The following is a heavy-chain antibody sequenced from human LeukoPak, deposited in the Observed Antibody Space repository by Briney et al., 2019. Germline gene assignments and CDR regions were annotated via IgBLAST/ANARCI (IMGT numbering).Heavy chain of an antibody. V-gene: IGHV1-8*03. J-gene: IGHJ4*02. Sequence: ASVKVSCKASGYTFTDYDINWVRHATGRGLEWMGYMNPNSGNTGYAQKFQGRVTITKNTSISTAYMELSSLRSDDTAVYYCAREGFDYWGQGTLVTVSS. CDR3: AREGFDY. CDR2: MNPNSGNT. CDR1: GYTFTDYD.